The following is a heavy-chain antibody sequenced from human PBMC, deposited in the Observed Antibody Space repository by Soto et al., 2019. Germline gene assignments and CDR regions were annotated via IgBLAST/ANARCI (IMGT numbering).Heavy chain of an antibody. CDR3: ARDPSARGLWLLGSYFDY. CDR1: GFTFSSYA. D-gene: IGHD3-22*01. Sequence: QVQLVESGGGVVQPGRSLRLSCAASGFTFSSYAMHWVRQAPGKGLEWVAVISYDGSNKYYADSVKGRFTISRDNSKNTLYLQMNSLRAEDTAVYYWARDPSARGLWLLGSYFDYWGQGTLVTVSS. CDR2: ISYDGSNK. V-gene: IGHV3-30-3*01. J-gene: IGHJ4*02.